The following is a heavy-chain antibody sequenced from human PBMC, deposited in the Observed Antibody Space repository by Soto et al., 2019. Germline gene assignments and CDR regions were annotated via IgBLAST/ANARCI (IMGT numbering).Heavy chain of an antibody. J-gene: IGHJ4*02. Sequence: SETLSLTCTVSGGSISSYYWSWIRQPPGKGLEWIGYIYYSGSTNYNSSLKSRVTISVDWSKNQFSLTLSSVTAADTAVYYCARGPPHHYWGQGTLVTVSS. CDR1: GGSISSYY. CDR3: ARGPPHHY. V-gene: IGHV4-59*12. CDR2: IYYSGST.